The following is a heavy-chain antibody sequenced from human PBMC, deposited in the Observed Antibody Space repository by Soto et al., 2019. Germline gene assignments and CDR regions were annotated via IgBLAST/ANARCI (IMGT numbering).Heavy chain of an antibody. J-gene: IGHJ5*02. CDR3: ATAKRGPSSWYLGETSRPNWFNP. CDR1: GYTLTELS. Sequence: ASVKVSCKVSGYTLTELSMHWVRQAPGKGLEWMGGFDPEDGETIYAQKFQGRVTMTEDTSTATAYMELSSLRSEDTAVYYFATAKRGPSSWYLGETSRPNWFNPCGQGTLVTFSS. D-gene: IGHD6-13*01. V-gene: IGHV1-24*01. CDR2: FDPEDGET.